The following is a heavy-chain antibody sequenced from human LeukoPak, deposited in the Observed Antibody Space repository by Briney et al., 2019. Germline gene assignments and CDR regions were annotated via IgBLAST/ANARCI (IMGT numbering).Heavy chain of an antibody. CDR3: ARDWGYGDYTFLFDY. J-gene: IGHJ4*01. V-gene: IGHV1-18*01. D-gene: IGHD4-17*01. CDR2: ISAYNGNT. CDR1: GYTFTSYG. Sequence: ASVEVSCKASGYTFTSYGISWVRQAPGQRLEWMGWISAYNGNTNYAQKLQGRVTMTTDTSTSTAYMELRSLRSDDTAVYYCARDWGYGDYTFLFDYWGQEPWSPSPQ.